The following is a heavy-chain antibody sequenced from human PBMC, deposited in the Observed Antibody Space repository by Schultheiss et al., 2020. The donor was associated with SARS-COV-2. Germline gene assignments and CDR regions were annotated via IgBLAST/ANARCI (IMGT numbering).Heavy chain of an antibody. CDR3: AKDRAIGWELHY. D-gene: IGHD1-26*01. CDR2: INQEGSEK. Sequence: GGSLRLSCAASGFTLSNYWMSWVRQAPGKGLEWVANINQEGSEKYYVDSVKGRFTVSRDNAKNTVYLQMNSLRAEDTAVYYCAKDRAIGWELHYWGQGTLVTVSS. V-gene: IGHV3-7*01. J-gene: IGHJ4*02. CDR1: GFTLSNYW.